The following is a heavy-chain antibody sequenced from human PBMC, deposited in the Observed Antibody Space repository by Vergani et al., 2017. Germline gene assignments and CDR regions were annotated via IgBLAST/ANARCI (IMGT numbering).Heavy chain of an antibody. V-gene: IGHV3-20*04. J-gene: IGHJ4*02. D-gene: IGHD2-2*01. CDR3: VRVPLPAIPAMFDS. Sequence: EVLLAESGGRMVRPGGSLRLSCAASGFSFDDHGMGWVRQVPGKGREWVSEISWNGETKNYADSVQGRFIISSDNAKNSLYLQMRTLRPDDTALYYCVRVPLPAIPAMFDSWGQGTLVTVSS. CDR2: ISWNGETK. CDR1: GFSFDDHG.